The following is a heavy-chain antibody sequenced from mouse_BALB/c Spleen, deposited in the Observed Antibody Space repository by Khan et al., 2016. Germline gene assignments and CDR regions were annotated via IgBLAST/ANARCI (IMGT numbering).Heavy chain of an antibody. J-gene: IGHJ3*01. CDR1: GFDFSRYW. Sequence: EVKLLESGGGLVQPGGSLKLPCAASGFDFSRYWMSWVRQAPGKGLEWIGEINPDSSTINYTPSLKDKFIISRDNAKNTLYLQMSKVRSEDTALYYCARAGYYRYVAYWGQGTLVTVSA. CDR3: ARAGYYRYVAY. D-gene: IGHD1-1*01. CDR2: INPDSSTI. V-gene: IGHV4-1*02.